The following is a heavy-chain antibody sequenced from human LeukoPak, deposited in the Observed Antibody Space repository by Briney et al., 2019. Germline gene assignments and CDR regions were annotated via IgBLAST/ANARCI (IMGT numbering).Heavy chain of an antibody. J-gene: IGHJ4*02. CDR2: IHSDGSSR. CDR3: ARDDAAPGIIFDY. CDR1: RFTFSSYW. Sequence: GGSLRLSCAASRFTFSSYWMHWVRQAPGKGLVWVSRIHSDGSSRKYADSVRGRFTTSRDNAKKTLYLQMNSLRAEDTAVYFCARDDAAPGIIFDYWGQGTLVTVSS. D-gene: IGHD6-13*01. V-gene: IGHV3-74*03.